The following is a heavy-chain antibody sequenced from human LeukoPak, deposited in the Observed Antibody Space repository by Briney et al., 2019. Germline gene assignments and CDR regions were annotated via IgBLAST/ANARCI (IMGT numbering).Heavy chain of an antibody. CDR3: ARLTPYSGSPLGDY. CDR2: ISYSGSP. D-gene: IGHD1-26*01. J-gene: IGHJ4*02. V-gene: IGHV4-39*01. CDR1: GGSISSSSNY. Sequence: SETLSLTCTVSGGSISSSSNYWGWIRQPPGKGLEWIGTISYSGSPYYKPSLKSRVTISVDTSKNQFSLKLSSVTAADTAVYYCARLTPYSGSPLGDYWGQGTLVTVSS.